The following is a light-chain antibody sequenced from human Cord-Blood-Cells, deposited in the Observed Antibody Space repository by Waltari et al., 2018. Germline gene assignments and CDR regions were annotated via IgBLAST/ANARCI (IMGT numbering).Light chain of an antibody. CDR2: AAS. CDR1: QSISSY. CDR3: QQRYSTPQT. J-gene: IGKJ1*01. V-gene: IGKV1-39*01. Sequence: DIQMTQSPSSLSASVGERVTITCRASQSISSYLNWYQQKPGKAPKLLIYAASSLQSGVPSRFSGSGSGTDCTLTISRLQPEDFATYYCQQRYSTPQTFGQGTKVEIK.